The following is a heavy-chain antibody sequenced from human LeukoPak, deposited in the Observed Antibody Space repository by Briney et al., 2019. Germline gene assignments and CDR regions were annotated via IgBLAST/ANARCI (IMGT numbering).Heavy chain of an antibody. J-gene: IGHJ4*02. D-gene: IGHD6-6*01. CDR1: GGSISSSSYY. V-gene: IGHV4-39*01. CDR2: IYYSGST. Sequence: SETLSLTCTVSGGSISSSSYYWGWIRQPPGTGLEWIGSIYYSGSTYYNPSLKSRVTISVDTSKNQFSLKLSSVTAADTAVYYCARHRSSSGAYMDYFDYWGQGTLVTVSS. CDR3: ARHRSSSGAYMDYFDY.